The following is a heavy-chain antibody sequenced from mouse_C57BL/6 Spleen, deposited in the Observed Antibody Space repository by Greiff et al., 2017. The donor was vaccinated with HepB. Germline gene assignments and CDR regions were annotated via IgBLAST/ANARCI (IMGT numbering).Heavy chain of an antibody. D-gene: IGHD1-1*01. J-gene: IGHJ3*01. Sequence: EVQLQQSGAELVRPGASVKLSCTASGFNIKDDYMHWVKQRPEQGLEWIGWIDPENGDTEYASKFQGKATITADTSSNTAYLQLSSLTSEDTAVYYCTTSTLYYYGSSLFAYWGQGTLVTVSA. CDR3: TTSTLYYYGSSLFAY. V-gene: IGHV14-4*01. CDR2: IDPENGDT. CDR1: GFNIKDDY.